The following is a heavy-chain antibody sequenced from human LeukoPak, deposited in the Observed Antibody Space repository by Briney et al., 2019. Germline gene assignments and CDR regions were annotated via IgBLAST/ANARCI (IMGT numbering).Heavy chain of an antibody. Sequence: GGSLRLSCAASGFTFSSYSMNWVRQAPGKGLEWVANIKLDGSERYYVESVMGRFTISRDNAKRSLYLQMNSLRTEDTAVYYCARDTMGGFDYWGQGTLVTVSS. J-gene: IGHJ4*02. D-gene: IGHD3-10*01. CDR1: GFTFSSYS. CDR3: ARDTMGGFDY. V-gene: IGHV3-7*01. CDR2: IKLDGSER.